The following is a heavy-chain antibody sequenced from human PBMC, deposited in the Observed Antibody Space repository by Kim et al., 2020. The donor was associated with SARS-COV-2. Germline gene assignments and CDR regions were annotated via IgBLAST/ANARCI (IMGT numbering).Heavy chain of an antibody. V-gene: IGHV3-21*01. D-gene: IGHD6-19*01. CDR2: I. Sequence: IVYTDSVKGRFNISRDSAKNSLFLQMNGLRAEDAALYYCARDSSGWSRDYWGQGTLVTVSS. J-gene: IGHJ4*02. CDR3: ARDSSGWSRDY.